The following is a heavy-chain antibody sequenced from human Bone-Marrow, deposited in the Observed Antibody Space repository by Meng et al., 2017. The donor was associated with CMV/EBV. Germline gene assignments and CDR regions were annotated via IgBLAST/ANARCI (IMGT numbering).Heavy chain of an antibody. CDR3: AIGGYCSGGSCYSEDY. CDR2: INHRASP. V-gene: IGHV4-34*01. Sequence: GSLRLSCAVYGGSFSNYYWSWIRQSPGKGLEWIGEINHRASPNYNPSLKSRVTISGDTSKNQFSLRLTSVTAADTAVYYCAIGGYCSGGSCYSEDYWGQGTLVTVSS. D-gene: IGHD2-15*01. CDR1: GGSFSNYY. J-gene: IGHJ4*02.